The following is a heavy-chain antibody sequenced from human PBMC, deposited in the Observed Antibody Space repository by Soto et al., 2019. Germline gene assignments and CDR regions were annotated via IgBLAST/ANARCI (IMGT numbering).Heavy chain of an antibody. CDR2: ISGSGGST. CDR3: AKSEYCSSTSCYAGYFDY. V-gene: IGHV3-23*01. CDR1: GFTFSSYA. Sequence: GGSLRLSCAASGFTFSSYAMSWVRQAPGKGLEWVSAISGSGGSTYYADSVKGRFTISRDNSKNTLYLQMNSLRAEDTAVYYCAKSEYCSSTSCYAGYFDYWGQGTLVTVSS. D-gene: IGHD2-2*01. J-gene: IGHJ4*02.